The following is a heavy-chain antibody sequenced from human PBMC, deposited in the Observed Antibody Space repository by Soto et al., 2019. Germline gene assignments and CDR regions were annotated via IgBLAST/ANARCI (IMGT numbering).Heavy chain of an antibody. J-gene: IGHJ5*02. CDR2: ISSSSSYI. CDR1: GFTFSSYS. V-gene: IGHV3-21*01. D-gene: IGHD2-2*01. CDR3: ALPPCTSCPNLDP. Sequence: PGGSLRLSCAASGFTFSSYSMNWVRQAPGKGLEWVSSISSSSSYIYYADSVKGRFTISRDNAKNSLYLQMNSLRAEDTAVYYCALPPCTSCPNLDPWGQGTLVTVSS.